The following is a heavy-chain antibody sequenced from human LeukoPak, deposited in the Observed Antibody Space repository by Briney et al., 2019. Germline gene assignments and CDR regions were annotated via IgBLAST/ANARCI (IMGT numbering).Heavy chain of an antibody. CDR3: TTPDKPLGYCSGGSCSLGCS. D-gene: IGHD2-15*01. CDR1: GFTFNNAW. V-gene: IGHV3-15*01. J-gene: IGHJ6*04. CDR2: IKSKSDGGAT. Sequence: GGSLRLSCAASGFTFNNAWMTWVRQAPGKGLEWVGHIKSKSDGGATDYAAAVKGRFSISRDDDSKNTLYLQMNSLRTEDTAAYYCTTPDKPLGYCSGGSCSLGCSWGKGTTVTISS.